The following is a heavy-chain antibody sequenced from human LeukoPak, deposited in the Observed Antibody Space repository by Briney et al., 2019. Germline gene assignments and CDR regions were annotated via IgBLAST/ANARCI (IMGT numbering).Heavy chain of an antibody. CDR2: IIPIFGTA. J-gene: IGHJ6*02. Sequence: SVKVSCKASGGTFSSYAISWVRQAPRQGLEWMGGIIPIFGTANYAQKFQGRVTITADESTSTAYMELSSLRSEDTAVYYCARGDSRTIFGVVIALFGMDVWGQGTTVTVSS. CDR3: ARGDSRTIFGVVIALFGMDV. V-gene: IGHV1-69*13. D-gene: IGHD3-3*01. CDR1: GGTFSSYA.